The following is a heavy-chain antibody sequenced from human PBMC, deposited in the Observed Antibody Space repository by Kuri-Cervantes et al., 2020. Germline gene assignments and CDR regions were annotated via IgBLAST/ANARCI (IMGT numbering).Heavy chain of an antibody. CDR3: ARNRVRLHLYYYYYYMDI. V-gene: IGHV4-39*01. D-gene: IGHD2-15*01. CDR1: GGSIISGSYY. Sequence: GSLRLSCTVSGGSIISGSYYWGWIRQPPGKGLEWIGSIFYSGSTSYYPSLKSRVTISVDTSKNQFSLKLSSVTAADTAVYYCARNRVRLHLYYYYYYMDIWGKGTTVTVSS. CDR2: IFYSGST. J-gene: IGHJ6*03.